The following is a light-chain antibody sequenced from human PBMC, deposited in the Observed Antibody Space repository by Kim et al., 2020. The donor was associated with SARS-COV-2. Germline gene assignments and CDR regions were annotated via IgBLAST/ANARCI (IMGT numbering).Light chain of an antibody. Sequence: RVTISCTGSSSNIGANYDVHWYQQVPGTAPKLLIYANDKRPSGVPDRFSGSKSGTAASLAITGLQAEDEAGYYCQSFDSSLSGAIFGGGTQLTVL. CDR3: QSFDSSLSGAI. CDR2: AND. V-gene: IGLV1-40*01. J-gene: IGLJ2*01. CDR1: SSNIGANYD.